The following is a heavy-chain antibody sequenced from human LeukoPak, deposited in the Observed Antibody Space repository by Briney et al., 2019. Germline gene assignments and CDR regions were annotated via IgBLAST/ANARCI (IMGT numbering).Heavy chain of an antibody. D-gene: IGHD2-2*01. CDR1: GFTFSSYA. CDR2: ISYDGSNK. CDR3: ARDSEGYCSSTSCYGVDY. V-gene: IGHV3-30-3*01. Sequence: PGGSLRLSCAASGFTFSSYAMHWVRQAPGKGLEWVAVISYDGSNKYYADSVKGRFTISRDNSKNTLYLQMNSLRAEDTAVYYCARDSEGYCSSTSCYGVDYWGQGTLVTVSS. J-gene: IGHJ4*02.